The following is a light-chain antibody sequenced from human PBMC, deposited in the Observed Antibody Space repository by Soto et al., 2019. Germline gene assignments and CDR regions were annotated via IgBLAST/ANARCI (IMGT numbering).Light chain of an antibody. CDR3: CSNTGGSTYV. Sequence: QSVLTQPASVSGSPGQSITISFTGTSTDVGGYNYVSWYQQHPGKGPKLMIYEVSNRPSGVSNRFSGSKSGSTASLTISGLQAEDEADYYCCSNTGGSTYVFGTGTKVTVL. CDR2: EVS. V-gene: IGLV2-14*01. CDR1: STDVGGYNY. J-gene: IGLJ1*01.